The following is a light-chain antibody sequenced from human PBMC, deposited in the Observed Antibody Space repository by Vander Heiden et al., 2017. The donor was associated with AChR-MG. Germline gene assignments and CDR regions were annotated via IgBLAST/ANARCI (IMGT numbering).Light chain of an antibody. Sequence: SYELTQPPSVSVSPGQTASITCSGDKLGDKYACWYQQKPGQSPVLVIYQDNKRPSGIPERFSGSNSGNTATLTISGTQAMDGADYYCQAWDSITVVFGGGTKLTVL. CDR1: KLGDKY. CDR2: QDN. J-gene: IGLJ2*01. V-gene: IGLV3-1*01. CDR3: QAWDSITVV.